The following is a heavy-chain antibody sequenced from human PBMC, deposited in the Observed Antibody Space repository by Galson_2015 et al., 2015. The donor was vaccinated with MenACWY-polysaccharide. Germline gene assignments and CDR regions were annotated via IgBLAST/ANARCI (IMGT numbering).Heavy chain of an antibody. D-gene: IGHD3-10*01. CDR2: INSDASST. CDR3: VGPLGRGGTGAYGMDA. CDR1: GLTFSNNW. Sequence: SLRLSCAASGLTFSNNWLHWVRQAPGKGLVWVSRINSDASSTAYADSVKGRFTISRDSAKNTLYLQMNSLRVEDTAVYYCVGPLGRGGTGAYGMDAWGQGTTVTVSS. J-gene: IGHJ6*02. V-gene: IGHV3-74*01.